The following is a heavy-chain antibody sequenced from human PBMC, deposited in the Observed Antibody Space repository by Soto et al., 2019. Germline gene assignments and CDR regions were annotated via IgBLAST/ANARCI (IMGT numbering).Heavy chain of an antibody. CDR2: ISAYNGNT. D-gene: IGHD1-26*01. J-gene: IGHJ6*02. Sequence: ASVKVSCKASGYTFTSYGISWVRQAPGQGLEWMGWISAYNGNTNYAQKLQGRVTMTTDTSTSTAYMELRSLRSDDTAVYYCAITGGSYADYYDGMDVWGQGTTVTVSS. CDR3: AITGGSYADYYDGMDV. CDR1: GYTFTSYG. V-gene: IGHV1-18*04.